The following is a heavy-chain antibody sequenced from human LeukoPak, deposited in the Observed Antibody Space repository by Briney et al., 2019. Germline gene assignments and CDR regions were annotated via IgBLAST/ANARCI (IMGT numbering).Heavy chain of an antibody. CDR2: ISAYNGNT. CDR1: GYTFTSYG. J-gene: IGHJ4*02. Sequence: GASVKVSCKASGYTFTSYGISWVRQAPGQGLEWMGWISAYNGNTNYAQKLQGRVTMTTDTSTSTAYMELRSLRSDDTVVYYCAWSIAARYLFDYWGQGTLVTVSS. CDR3: AWSIAARYLFDY. D-gene: IGHD6-6*01. V-gene: IGHV1-18*01.